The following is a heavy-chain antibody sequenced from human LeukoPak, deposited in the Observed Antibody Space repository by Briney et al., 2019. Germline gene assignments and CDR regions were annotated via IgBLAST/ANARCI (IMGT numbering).Heavy chain of an antibody. J-gene: IGHJ3*02. CDR2: LSKSGNT. D-gene: IGHD3-9*01. V-gene: IGHV4-59*01. CDR1: GATISSYY. Sequence: SETLSLTCTVSGATISSYYWSWIRLPPGKGLEWIGYLSKSGNTNYSPSLKSRVTIFGDTSKKQFFLKLSSVTAADTAMYYCARARYVNSFYAFDIWGQGTLVTVSS. CDR3: ARARYVNSFYAFDI.